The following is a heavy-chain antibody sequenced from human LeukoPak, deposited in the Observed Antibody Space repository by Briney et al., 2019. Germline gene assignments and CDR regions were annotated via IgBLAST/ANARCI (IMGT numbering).Heavy chain of an antibody. J-gene: IGHJ4*02. D-gene: IGHD3-3*01. V-gene: IGHV4-4*02. CDR2: IYHSGST. Sequence: SETLSLTCAVSGGSISSSHWWSWVRQPPGKGLEWIGEIYHSGSTNYNPSLKSRVTILVDKSKNQFSLKLSSVTAADTAVYYCARLSLKVLEWSTTKGKETHYFDYWGQGTLVAVSS. CDR1: GGSISSSHW. CDR3: ARLSLKVLEWSTTKGKETHYFDY.